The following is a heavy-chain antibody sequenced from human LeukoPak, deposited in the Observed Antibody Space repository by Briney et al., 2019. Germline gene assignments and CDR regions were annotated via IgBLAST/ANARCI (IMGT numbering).Heavy chain of an antibody. CDR2: ISSSSSYI. V-gene: IGHV3-21*01. Sequence: GGSLRLSCAASGFTFSSYSMNWVRQAPGEGLEWVSSISSSSSYIYYADSVKGRFTISRDNAKNSLYLQMNSLRAEDTAVYYCASLSVGIPAYWGQGTLATVSS. D-gene: IGHD1-26*01. CDR3: ASLSVGIPAY. CDR1: GFTFSSYS. J-gene: IGHJ4*02.